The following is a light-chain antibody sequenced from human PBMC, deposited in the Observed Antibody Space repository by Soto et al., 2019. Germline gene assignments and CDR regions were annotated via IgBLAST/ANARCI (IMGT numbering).Light chain of an antibody. CDR3: QHYNSYSEA. V-gene: IGKV1-5*03. CDR1: QSVNPW. J-gene: IGKJ1*01. CDR2: TXS. Sequence: IHMTQSPSTLSASVGDRVTMTXRASQSVNPWLAWYQQDPGXAPNXXXDTXSTLKRGCPSRLSGSGSATEFTLPISSLHPDDFSIYYLQHYNSYSEAFGQGTKVDI.